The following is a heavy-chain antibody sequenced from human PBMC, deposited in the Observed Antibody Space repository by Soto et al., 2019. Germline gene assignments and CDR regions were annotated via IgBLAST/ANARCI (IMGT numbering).Heavy chain of an antibody. CDR3: ARAHPHGYGIHFFAY. CDR2: IYYSGST. J-gene: IGHJ4*02. D-gene: IGHD5-18*01. CDR1: GGSISSYY. Sequence: SETLSLTCTVSGGSISSYYWSWIRQPPGKGLEWIGYIYYSGSTNYNPSLKSRVTISADTSKNQVSLKLTSVTAADTAVYYCARAHPHGYGIHFFAYRGQGTLVTVSS. V-gene: IGHV4-59*01.